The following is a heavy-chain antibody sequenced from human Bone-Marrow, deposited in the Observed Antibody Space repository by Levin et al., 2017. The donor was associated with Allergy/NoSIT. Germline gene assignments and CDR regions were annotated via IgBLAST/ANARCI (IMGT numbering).Heavy chain of an antibody. CDR1: GFTFNNCG. Sequence: GGSLRLSCAASGFTFNNCGMHWIRQAPGKGLEWVAVIIHDGSEKHYAESVKGRFTISRDISKNTLSLQMDSLGPEDTAVYYCVKEQSSGGYRTSDYWGQGTLVTVSS. J-gene: IGHJ4*02. CDR2: IIHDGSEK. D-gene: IGHD6-25*01. CDR3: VKEQSSGGYRTSDY. V-gene: IGHV3-30*18.